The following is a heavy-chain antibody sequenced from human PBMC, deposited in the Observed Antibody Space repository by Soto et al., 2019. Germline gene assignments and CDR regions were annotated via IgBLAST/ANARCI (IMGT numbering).Heavy chain of an antibody. D-gene: IGHD5-18*01. V-gene: IGHV3-33*03. CDR1: GFTFSNYG. Sequence: PVGSLRLSCVASGFTFSNYGMHWVRQAPGKGLEWVAGIDYNEINQYYIDPVKGRFTISRDQSKNTLYLQMNSLRAEDTAVYYCEKRQNRDWGDSYAYWYFHRWGSGPLVT. CDR2: IDYNEINQ. CDR3: EKRQNRDWGDSYAYWYFHR. J-gene: IGHJ2*01.